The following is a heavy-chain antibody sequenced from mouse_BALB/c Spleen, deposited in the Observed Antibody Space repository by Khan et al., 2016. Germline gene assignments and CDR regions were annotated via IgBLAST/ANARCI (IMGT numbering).Heavy chain of an antibody. CDR2: IDPANGNT. CDR3: ARPPEAYDVGFAY. V-gene: IGHV14-3*02. J-gene: IGHJ3*01. Sequence: VQLQQSGAELVKPGASVKLSCTASGFNIKDTYMHWVKQRPEQGLEWIGRIDPANGNTKYDPKFQGKATITADTSSNTAYLQLSSLTSEDTAVYYCARPPEAYDVGFAYWGQGTLVTVSA. D-gene: IGHD2-12*01. CDR1: GFNIKDTY.